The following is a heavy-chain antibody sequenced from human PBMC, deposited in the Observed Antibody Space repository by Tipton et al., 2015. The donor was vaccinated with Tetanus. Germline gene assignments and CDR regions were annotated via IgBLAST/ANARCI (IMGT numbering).Heavy chain of an antibody. CDR3: ARSQPAQPSTVGCFDY. Sequence: SLRLSCAASGFTVSSNYMSWVRQAPGKGLEWVSVIYSGGSTYYADSVKGRFTISRDNSKNTLYLQMNSLRAEDTAVYYCARSQPAQPSTVGCFDYWGLGTLVTVSS. V-gene: IGHV3-53*01. D-gene: IGHD4-11*01. CDR1: GFTVSSNY. J-gene: IGHJ4*02. CDR2: IYSGGST.